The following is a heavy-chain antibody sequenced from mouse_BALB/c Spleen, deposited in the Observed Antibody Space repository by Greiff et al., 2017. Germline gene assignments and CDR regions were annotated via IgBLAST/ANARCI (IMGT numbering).Heavy chain of an antibody. D-gene: IGHD1-2*01. CDR1: GFTFSSFG. CDR2: ISSGSSTI. Sequence: EVKVVESGGGLVQPGGSRKLSCAASGFTFSSFGMHWVRQAPEKGLEWVAYISSGSSTIYYADTVKGRFTISRDNPKNTLFLQMTSLRSEDTAMYYCARWDTATLFDYWGQGTTLTVSS. J-gene: IGHJ2*01. CDR3: ARWDTATLFDY. V-gene: IGHV5-17*02.